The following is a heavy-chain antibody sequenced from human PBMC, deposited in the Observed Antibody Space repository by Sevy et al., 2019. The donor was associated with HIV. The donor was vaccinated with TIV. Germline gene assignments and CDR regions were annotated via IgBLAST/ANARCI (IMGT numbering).Heavy chain of an antibody. D-gene: IGHD4-4*01. CDR2: IIPIFGTA. CDR1: GGTFSSYA. J-gene: IGHJ4*02. V-gene: IGHV1-69*13. CDR3: ARGPDYSNPVGY. Sequence: ASVKVSCKASGGTFSSYAISWVRQAPGQGLEWMGGIIPIFGTANYAQKFQGRVTITADESTSTAYMELSSLRSEDTAVHYCARGPDYSNPVGYWGQGTLVTVSS.